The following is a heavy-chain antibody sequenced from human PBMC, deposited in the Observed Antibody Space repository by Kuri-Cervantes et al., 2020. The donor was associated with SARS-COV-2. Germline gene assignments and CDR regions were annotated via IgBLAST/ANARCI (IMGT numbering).Heavy chain of an antibody. CDR3: AKDIDIVVVPAYYYYYGMDV. CDR2: ISYDGSNK. D-gene: IGHD2-2*01. CDR1: GFTFSGYG. Sequence: GGSLRLSCAASGFTFSGYGMHWVRQAPGKGLEWVAVISYDGSNKYYADSVKGRFTISRDNSKNTLYLQMNSLRAEDTAVYYCAKDIDIVVVPAYYYYYGMDVWGQGTTVTVSS. V-gene: IGHV3-30*18. J-gene: IGHJ6*02.